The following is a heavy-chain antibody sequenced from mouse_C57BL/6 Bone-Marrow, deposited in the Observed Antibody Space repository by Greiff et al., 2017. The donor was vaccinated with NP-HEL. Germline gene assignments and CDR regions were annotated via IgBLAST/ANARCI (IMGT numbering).Heavy chain of an antibody. CDR1: GYAFTIHL. V-gene: IGHV1-54*01. CDR2: INPGSGGT. J-gene: IGHJ1*03. Sequence: QVQLKESGAEVVRPGTSVKVSCKASGYAFTIHLIEWVKQRPGQGLEWVGVINPGSGGTNYNEKFKGKATLTADKSSNTAYMQLSSLTSEDSAVYCCARELRWYFDVWGTGTTVTVSS. D-gene: IGHD1-1*01. CDR3: ARELRWYFDV.